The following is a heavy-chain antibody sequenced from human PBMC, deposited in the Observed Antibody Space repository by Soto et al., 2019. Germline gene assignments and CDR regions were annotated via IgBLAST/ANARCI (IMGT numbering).Heavy chain of an antibody. Sequence: SETLSLTCTVSGGSISSGGYSWSWIRQPPGKGLEWIGYFYYTGSINYNPSLKSRVTISIDASQNQFSLRLSSVTAADTAVYYCARSMFYSDGSNYSPFDYWGQGTLVTVSS. V-gene: IGHV4-61*08. CDR1: GGSISSGGYS. D-gene: IGHD3-22*01. CDR2: FYYTGSI. J-gene: IGHJ4*02. CDR3: ARSMFYSDGSNYSPFDY.